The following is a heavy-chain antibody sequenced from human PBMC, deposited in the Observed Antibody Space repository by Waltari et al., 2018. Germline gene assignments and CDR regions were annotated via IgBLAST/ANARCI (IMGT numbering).Heavy chain of an antibody. CDR3: ASSSFCSSTTCYLGY. Sequence: QVRLVQSAAEVKKPGASVKVSCKASGYTFSSYGNSWVRQAPGQGLEWMGWIGAYNGNTDYAQKFRGRVTLTTDRSTNTAYMELRSLRSDDTAFYYCASSSFCSSTTCYLGYWGQGTLVTVSS. V-gene: IGHV1-18*01. CDR2: IGAYNGNT. CDR1: GYTFSSYG. D-gene: IGHD2-2*01. J-gene: IGHJ4*02.